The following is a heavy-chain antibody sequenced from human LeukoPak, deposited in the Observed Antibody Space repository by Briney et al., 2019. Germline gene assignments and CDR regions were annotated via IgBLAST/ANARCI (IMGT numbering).Heavy chain of an antibody. CDR3: ARDPHYHDRSGSFV. CDR1: GGSISSGDCF. J-gene: IGHJ3*01. CDR2: IYYSGSA. Sequence: PSETLSLTCTVSGGSISSGDCFWSWIRQSPGKGLEWIGYIYYSGSAHYNSSLKSRVTISVDTSKNQFSLKLSPVTAADTAVYYCARDPHYHDRSGSFVWGQGTMVTVSS. D-gene: IGHD3-22*01. V-gene: IGHV4-30-4*08.